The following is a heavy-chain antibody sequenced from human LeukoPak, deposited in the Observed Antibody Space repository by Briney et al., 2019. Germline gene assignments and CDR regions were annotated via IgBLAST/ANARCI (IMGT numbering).Heavy chain of an antibody. J-gene: IGHJ4*02. CDR1: GYSLTSYW. D-gene: IGHD3-10*01. CDR3: ARHMGFEYFDY. CDR2: INPGDSDT. V-gene: IGHV5-51*01. Sequence: GESLKISCNGSGYSLTSYWIGWVRQMPGKGLEWMGVINPGDSDTRYSPSFEGQVTISVDKSISTTYLQWSSLKASDTAMYYCARHMGFEYFDYWGRGTLVTVSS.